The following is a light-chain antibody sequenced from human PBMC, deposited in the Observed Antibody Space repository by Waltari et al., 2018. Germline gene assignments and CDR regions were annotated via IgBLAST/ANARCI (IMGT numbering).Light chain of an antibody. CDR2: DVS. CDR1: SSDVGGYNY. J-gene: IGLJ3*02. Sequence: QSVLTQPASVSGSPGQSITISCTGTSSDVGGYNYVSCHQQHPGKAPKLIIYDVSNRPSGVSNRFSGSKSGNTASLTISGLQAEDEADYYCSSYTSSSTLDWVFGGGTKLTVL. V-gene: IGLV2-14*01. CDR3: SSYTSSSTLDWV.